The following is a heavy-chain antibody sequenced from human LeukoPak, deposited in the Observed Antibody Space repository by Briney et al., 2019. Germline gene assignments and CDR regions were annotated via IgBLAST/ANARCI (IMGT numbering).Heavy chain of an antibody. CDR2: ISSSSSTI. CDR3: ARDDGTLPYYYMDV. V-gene: IGHV3-48*04. CDR1: GFTFSSYS. Sequence: PGGSLRLSCAASGFTFSSYSMNWVRQAPGKGLEWVSYISSSSSTIYYADSVKGRFTISRDNAKNSLYLQMNSLRAEDTAVYYCARDDGTLPYYYMDVWGKGTTVTVSS. J-gene: IGHJ6*03.